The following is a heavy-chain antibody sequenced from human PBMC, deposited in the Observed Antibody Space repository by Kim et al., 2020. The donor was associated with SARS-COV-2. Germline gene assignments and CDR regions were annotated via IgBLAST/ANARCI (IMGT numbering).Heavy chain of an antibody. V-gene: IGHV4-34*01. Sequence: NPNSNPSLKSRVTISVDTSKNQFSLKLSSVTAADTAVYYCARVSSKGFDYWGQGTLVTVSS. CDR2: NP. CDR3: ARVSSKGFDY. J-gene: IGHJ4*02.